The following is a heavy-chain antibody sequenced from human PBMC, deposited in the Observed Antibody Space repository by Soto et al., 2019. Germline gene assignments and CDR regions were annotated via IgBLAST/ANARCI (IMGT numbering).Heavy chain of an antibody. D-gene: IGHD3-16*02. J-gene: IGHJ4*02. CDR3: VRQADRNYIDS. CDR1: GFTFSDYS. V-gene: IGHV3-11*01. CDR2: IDSRGRTL. Sequence: GGSLRLSCVASGFTFSDYSMSWIRQAPGKGLEWLAFIDSRGRTLSYADSVRGRFTISRDNAENSVYLQMDSLRADDTAVYYCVRQADRNYIDSWGQGNSVTVSS.